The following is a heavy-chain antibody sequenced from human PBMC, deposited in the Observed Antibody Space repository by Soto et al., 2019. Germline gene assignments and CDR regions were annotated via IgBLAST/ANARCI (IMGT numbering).Heavy chain of an antibody. CDR2: IYPGDSDT. D-gene: IGHD5-18*01. CDR3: ARHDTAMAYYYYYGMDV. J-gene: IGHJ6*02. V-gene: IGHV5-51*01. Sequence: HGESLKISCKGSGYSFTSYWIGWVRQMPGKGLEWMGIIYPGDSDTRYSPSFQGQVTISADKSISTAYLQWSSLKASDTAMYYCARHDTAMAYYYYYGMDVWGQGTTVTVSS. CDR1: GYSFTSYW.